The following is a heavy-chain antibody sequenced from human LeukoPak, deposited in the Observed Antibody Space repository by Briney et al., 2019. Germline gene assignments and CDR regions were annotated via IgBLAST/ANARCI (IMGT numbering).Heavy chain of an antibody. V-gene: IGHV3-53*01. CDR2: IYSDGST. CDR3: ARASSSWYGDY. J-gene: IGHJ4*02. D-gene: IGHD6-13*01. CDR1: GFTVSSNY. Sequence: GGSLRLSCAASGFTVSSNYMSWVRQAPGKGLEWVSVIYSDGSTDYADSVKGRFTISRDSSKNMVYLQMNTLRAEDTAVYYCARASSSWYGDYWGQGTLVTVSS.